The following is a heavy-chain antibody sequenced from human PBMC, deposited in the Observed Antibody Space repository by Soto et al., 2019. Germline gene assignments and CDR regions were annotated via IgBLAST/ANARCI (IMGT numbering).Heavy chain of an antibody. D-gene: IGHD5-12*01. J-gene: IGHJ4*02. CDR1: GYTFTNFG. V-gene: IGHV1-18*01. Sequence: ASVKVSCKASGYTFTNFGISWVRQAPGQGLEWMGWISAYNGNTNYAQNFQGRVTMTTDTSTSTAYMELRSLRSDDTAVYYCARGLYSGWHYFDYWGQGTLVTVSS. CDR2: ISAYNGNT. CDR3: ARGLYSGWHYFDY.